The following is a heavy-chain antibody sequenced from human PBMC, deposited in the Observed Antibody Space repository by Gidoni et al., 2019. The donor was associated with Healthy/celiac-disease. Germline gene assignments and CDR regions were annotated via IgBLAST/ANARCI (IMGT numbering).Heavy chain of an antibody. CDR2: ISWDGGST. J-gene: IGHJ6*02. CDR1: GFTFEDYT. D-gene: IGHD6-13*01. Sequence: EVQLVESGGVVVQPGGSLRLSCAASGFTFEDYTMHWVRQAPGKGLEWVSLISWDGGSTYYADSVKGRFTISRDNSKNSLYLQMNSLRTEDTALYYCAKDRTAAADHGMDVWGQGTTVTVSS. CDR3: AKDRTAAADHGMDV. V-gene: IGHV3-43*01.